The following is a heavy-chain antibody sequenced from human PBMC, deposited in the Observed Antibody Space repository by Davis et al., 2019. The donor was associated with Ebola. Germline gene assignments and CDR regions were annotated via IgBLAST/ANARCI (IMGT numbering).Heavy chain of an antibody. J-gene: IGHJ4*02. CDR2: ISWNSGSI. D-gene: IGHD1-7*01. CDR3: VRTTYGAPEY. V-gene: IGHV3-9*01. Sequence: PGGSLRLSCAASGFTFDDYGMHWVRHPPGKGLEWVSGISWNSGSIGYADSVKGRFTISRDNAKSTLYLQMNSLTAEDTAVYYCVRTTYGAPEYWGQGTLVTVSS. CDR1: GFTFDDYG.